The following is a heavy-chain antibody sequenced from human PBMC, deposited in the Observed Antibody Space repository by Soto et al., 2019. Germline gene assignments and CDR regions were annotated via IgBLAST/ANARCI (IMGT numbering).Heavy chain of an antibody. CDR1: VYTFTGYY. V-gene: IGHV1-2*02. CDR2: INPNSGGT. J-gene: IGHJ6*02. Sequence: GXSGKVSCKASVYTFTGYYMHWVRQAPGQGLEWMGWINPNSGGTNYAQKFQGRVTMTRDTSISTAYMELSRLRSDDTAVYYCASISLTIFGMDVWGQGTTVTVSS. CDR3: ASISLTIFGMDV. D-gene: IGHD3-9*01.